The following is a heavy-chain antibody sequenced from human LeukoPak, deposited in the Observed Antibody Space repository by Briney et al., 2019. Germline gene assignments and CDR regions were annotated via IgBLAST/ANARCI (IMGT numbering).Heavy chain of an antibody. CDR3: ASSYYYYMDV. CDR2: IYYSGST. Sequence: SETLSLTCTVSGGSISSYYWSWIRQPPGRGLEWIGYIYYSGSTDYNPSLKSRVTISVDTSKNQLSLELSSVTAADTAVYYCASSYYYYMDVWGKGTTITVSS. J-gene: IGHJ6*03. CDR1: GGSISSYY. V-gene: IGHV4-59*01.